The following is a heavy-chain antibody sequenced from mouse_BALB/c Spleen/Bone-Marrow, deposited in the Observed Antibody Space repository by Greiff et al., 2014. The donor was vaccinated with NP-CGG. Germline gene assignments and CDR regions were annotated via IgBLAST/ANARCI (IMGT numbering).Heavy chain of an antibody. CDR1: DYTFTSYR. V-gene: IGHV1-5*01. J-gene: IGHJ1*01. CDR2: IYPGNSDT. CDR3: TLAYFGQGDWFFDV. D-gene: IGHD2-10*01. Sequence: VQLQQPGTVLARPGASAKMSCKASDYTFTSYRMHWLKQRPGQGLEWIGAIYPGNSDTSYNQKFKGKAELTAVTSTSTAYMDLSSLTNEDSAVYYCTLAYFGQGDWFFDVWGAGTTVTVSS.